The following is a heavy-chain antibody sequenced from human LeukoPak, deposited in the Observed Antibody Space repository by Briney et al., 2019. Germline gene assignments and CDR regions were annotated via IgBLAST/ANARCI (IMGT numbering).Heavy chain of an antibody. D-gene: IGHD3-22*01. CDR2: IYFSGSS. J-gene: IGHJ4*02. Sequence: PSETLSLTCTVSGAPVSNYYWSWIRQPPGKGLEWIGYIYFSGSSNYNPSLKSRVTISVDTSKSHFSLKLSSVTAADTAVYYCARTGYYYDSSGYYYFDYWGQGTLVTVSS. V-gene: IGHV4-59*02. CDR1: GAPVSNYY. CDR3: ARTGYYYDSSGYYYFDY.